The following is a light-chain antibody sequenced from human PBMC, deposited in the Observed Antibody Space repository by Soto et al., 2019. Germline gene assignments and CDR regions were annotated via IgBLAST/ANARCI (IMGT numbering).Light chain of an antibody. J-gene: IGKJ3*01. CDR1: QSISSY. V-gene: IGKV1-39*01. Sequence: DIQMTQSPSSLSASVGDRVTITCRASQSISSYLNWYQQKPGNAPKLLIYAASSLQSGVPSRFSGSGSGTDFTLTISSLQPEDFATYYCQQSNSTPLTFGRGTKVDIK. CDR3: QQSNSTPLT. CDR2: AAS.